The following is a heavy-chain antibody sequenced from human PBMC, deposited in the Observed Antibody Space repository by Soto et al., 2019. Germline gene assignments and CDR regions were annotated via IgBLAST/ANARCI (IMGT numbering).Heavy chain of an antibody. D-gene: IGHD6-6*01. Sequence: QVQLVESGGGVVQPGRSLSLSCAASGFTFSDYGMHWVRQAPGKALEWVAVISYDGSNKYYPDSVKGRFTISRDNSKNTLYLHMNSLRAEDTAVYYCAKGDYSSSYGMEVWGQGTTVTVSS. J-gene: IGHJ6*02. CDR1: GFTFSDYG. V-gene: IGHV3-30*18. CDR2: ISYDGSNK. CDR3: AKGDYSSSYGMEV.